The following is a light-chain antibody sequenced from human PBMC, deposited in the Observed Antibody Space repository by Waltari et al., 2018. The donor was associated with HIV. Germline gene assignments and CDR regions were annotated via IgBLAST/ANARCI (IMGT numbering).Light chain of an antibody. V-gene: IGLV3-1*01. Sequence: SYELTQPPSVSVSPGQTASIPCSGDKLGDKYACWYQQKPGQSPVLVIYKDGKRPSGIPERFSGFNAGNTATLTISGTQAMDEADDYCQAWDSDTPKVFGGGTKLTVL. CDR2: KDG. CDR3: QAWDSDTPKV. CDR1: KLGDKY. J-gene: IGLJ2*01.